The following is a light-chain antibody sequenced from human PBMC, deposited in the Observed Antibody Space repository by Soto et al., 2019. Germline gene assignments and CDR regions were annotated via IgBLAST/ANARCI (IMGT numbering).Light chain of an antibody. V-gene: IGKV1-5*01. Sequence: DIQMTQSPSILSASVGDRVTITCRASQSISGSLAWYQQKPGKAPKFLIYDASTLESGVPSRFSGSGSGTEFTLTISSLQPDDFATYYCQQYSSYYTFGQGTKLEIK. CDR1: QSISGS. CDR3: QQYSSYYT. J-gene: IGKJ2*01. CDR2: DAS.